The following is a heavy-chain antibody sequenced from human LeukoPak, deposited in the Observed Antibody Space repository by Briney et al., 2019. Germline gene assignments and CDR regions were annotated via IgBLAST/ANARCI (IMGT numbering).Heavy chain of an antibody. V-gene: IGHV3-74*01. Sequence: GGSLRLSCAASGFTFSSYWMHWVRQAPGKGLVWVSRINSDGSRTTYADSVKGRFTISRDNAKNTLYMQVNSLRAEDTGVYYCARVRSGGQVERRYYYYYMDVWGKGTTVTVSS. D-gene: IGHD1-1*01. CDR3: ARVRSGGQVERRYYYYYMDV. J-gene: IGHJ6*03. CDR1: GFTFSSYW. CDR2: INSDGSRT.